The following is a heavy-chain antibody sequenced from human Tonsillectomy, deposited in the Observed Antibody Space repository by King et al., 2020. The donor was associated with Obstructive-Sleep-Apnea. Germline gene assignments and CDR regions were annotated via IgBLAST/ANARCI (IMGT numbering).Heavy chain of an antibody. CDR1: GFTFSTYV. CDR2: TSHDGSDK. CDR3: ARDKVAGSFIIVEPSTYYYGMDV. J-gene: IGHJ6*02. D-gene: IGHD1-26*01. Sequence: VQLVESGGGVVQPGRSLRLSCAASGFTFSTYVMHWVRQAPGKGLEWVAVTSHDGSDKSHADSVKGRFTISRDNSKNTLNLQMNSLRTEDTAAYYCARDKVAGSFIIVEPSTYYYGMDVWGQGTTVTVSS. V-gene: IGHV3-30*04.